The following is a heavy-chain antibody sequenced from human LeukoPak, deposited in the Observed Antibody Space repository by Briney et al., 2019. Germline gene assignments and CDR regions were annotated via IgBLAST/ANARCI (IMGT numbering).Heavy chain of an antibody. CDR3: AKCEVKAWVYYFDY. D-gene: IGHD3-10*01. CDR2: ITSGGYNT. CDR1: GFTFSNYA. J-gene: IGHJ4*02. Sequence: GGSLRLSCAASGFTFSNYALSWVRQAPGKGLEWVSSITSGGYNTYYADSVKGRFTISRDNSKNTLYLQMNSLRADDTAVYYCAKCEVKAWVYYFDYWGQGTLVTVSS. V-gene: IGHV3-23*01.